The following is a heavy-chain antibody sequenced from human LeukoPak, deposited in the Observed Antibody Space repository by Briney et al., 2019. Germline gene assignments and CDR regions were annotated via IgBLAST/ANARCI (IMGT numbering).Heavy chain of an antibody. Sequence: KSGGSLRLSCVASGFTFSKAWMSWVRQAPGQGLEWVGRIKSKTHGGTADYAAPVKGRFTISRDDSKNTLYLQMNSLKPEDTAVYYCASGYSYGYGYWGQGTLVTVSS. CDR1: GFTFSKAW. J-gene: IGHJ4*02. CDR2: IKSKTHGGTA. V-gene: IGHV3-15*01. D-gene: IGHD5-18*01. CDR3: ASGYSYGYGY.